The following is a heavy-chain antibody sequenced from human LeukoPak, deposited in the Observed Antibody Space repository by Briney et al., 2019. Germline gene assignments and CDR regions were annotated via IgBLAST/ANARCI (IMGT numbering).Heavy chain of an antibody. V-gene: IGHV4-39*01. CDR1: GGSISSSSYY. J-gene: IGHJ5*02. CDR2: IYYSGST. D-gene: IGHD5-24*01. CDR3: ARHPSGRMWLQQGGWFDP. Sequence: SETLSLTCTVSGGSISSSSYYWDWIRQPPGKGLEWIGSIYYSGSTYYNPSLKSRVTISVDTSKNQFSLKLTSVTAADTAVYYCARHPSGRMWLQQGGWFDPWGQGTLVTVSS.